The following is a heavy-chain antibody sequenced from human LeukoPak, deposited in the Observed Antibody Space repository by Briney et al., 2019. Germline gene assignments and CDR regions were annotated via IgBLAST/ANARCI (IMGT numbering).Heavy chain of an antibody. D-gene: IGHD2-2*01. CDR1: GGSISGYY. V-gene: IGHV4-59*12. CDR3: ARAFPCSSTSCSNWFAP. J-gene: IGHJ5*02. CDR2: IYYSGST. Sequence: SETLSLTCTVSGGSISGYYWSWIRQPPGKGLEWIGCIYYSGSTNYNPSLKSRVTISVDTSKNQFSLKLSSVTAADTAVYYCARAFPCSSTSCSNWFAPWGQGTLVTVSS.